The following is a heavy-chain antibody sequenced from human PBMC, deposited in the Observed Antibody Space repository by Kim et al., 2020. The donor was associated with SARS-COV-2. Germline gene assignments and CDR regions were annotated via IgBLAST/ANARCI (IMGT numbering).Heavy chain of an antibody. CDR1: GGTFSSYA. CDR3: ARSAVAGTSWEERFDY. Sequence: SVKVSCKASGGTFSSYAISWVRQAPGQGLEWMGGIIPIFGTANYAQKFQGRVTITADESTSTAYMELSSLRSEDTAVYYCARSAVAGTSWEERFDYWGQGTLVTVSS. V-gene: IGHV1-69*13. D-gene: IGHD6-19*01. CDR2: IIPIFGTA. J-gene: IGHJ4*02.